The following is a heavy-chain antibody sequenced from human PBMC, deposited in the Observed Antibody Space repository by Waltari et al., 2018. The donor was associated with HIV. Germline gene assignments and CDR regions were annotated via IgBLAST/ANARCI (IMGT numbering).Heavy chain of an antibody. J-gene: IGHJ4*02. CDR2: IYHSGST. CDR3: ATPRGSSSSVFDY. Sequence: QVQLQESGPGLVKPSETLSLTCAVPGYSIRSGYYWGWIRQPPGKGLEWIGSIYHSGSTYYNPSLKSRVTISVDTSKNQFSLKLSSVTAADTAVYYCATPRGSSSSVFDYWGQGTLVTVSS. CDR1: GYSIRSGYY. V-gene: IGHV4-38-2*01. D-gene: IGHD6-6*01.